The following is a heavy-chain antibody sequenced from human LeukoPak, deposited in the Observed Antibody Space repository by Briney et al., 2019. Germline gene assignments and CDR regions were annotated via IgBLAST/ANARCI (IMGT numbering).Heavy chain of an antibody. CDR3: ARGPFNYDGSGSYLDY. J-gene: IGHJ4*02. CDR1: GGTFSSYA. CDR2: IIPILGTA. D-gene: IGHD3-10*01. V-gene: IGHV1-69*05. Sequence: SVKVSCMASGGTFSSYAISWVRQAPGQGLDWMGVIIPILGTANYVQKFHGRVTITTDESTSTAYMELTSLRSEDTAVYYCARGPFNYDGSGSYLDYWGQGTVVTVSS.